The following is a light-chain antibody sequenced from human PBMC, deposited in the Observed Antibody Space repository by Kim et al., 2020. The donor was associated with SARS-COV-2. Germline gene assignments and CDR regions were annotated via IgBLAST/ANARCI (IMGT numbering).Light chain of an antibody. CDR3: QQYHNWLLIT. Sequence: SPGESATLSCRASQSVSNNLAWYQQKPGQAPRLLIYGASTRATGIPARFSGSGSGTEFTLTISSLQSEDFAVYYCQQYHNWLLITFGQGTRLEIK. V-gene: IGKV3-15*01. CDR1: QSVSNN. CDR2: GAS. J-gene: IGKJ5*01.